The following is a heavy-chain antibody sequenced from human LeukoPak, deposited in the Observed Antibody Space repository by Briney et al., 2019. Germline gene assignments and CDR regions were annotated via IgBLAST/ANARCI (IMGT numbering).Heavy chain of an antibody. CDR3: ARTRPTWHGWGFDF. V-gene: IGHV1-18*01. CDR2: ISPYNGEA. J-gene: IGHJ4*02. CDR1: GYIFTSYG. Sequence: ASVKVSCKASGYIFTSYGITWVRRAPGQGLEWMGWISPYNGEAQYAQNLQGRVTWTTDASTTTAYMDLKGLRSDDTAIYYCARTRPTWHGWGFDFWGQGALVTVSS. D-gene: IGHD7-27*01.